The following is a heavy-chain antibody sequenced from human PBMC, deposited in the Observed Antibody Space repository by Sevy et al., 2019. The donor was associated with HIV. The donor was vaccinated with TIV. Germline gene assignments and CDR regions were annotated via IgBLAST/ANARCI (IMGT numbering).Heavy chain of an antibody. CDR1: GFTFNTHA. D-gene: IGHD3-22*01. V-gene: IGHV3-23*01. Sequence: GGSLRLSCAASGFTFNTHAMNWVHQAPGKGLEWVSVISGIGSSTYYADSVKGRFTISKDNSKNTLYLQMNGIRADDTAVYYCAKALNPALESMIEVIFRSLKGFDVWGQGTMVTVSS. CDR2: ISGIGSST. J-gene: IGHJ3*01. CDR3: AKALNPALESMIEVIFRSLKGFDV.